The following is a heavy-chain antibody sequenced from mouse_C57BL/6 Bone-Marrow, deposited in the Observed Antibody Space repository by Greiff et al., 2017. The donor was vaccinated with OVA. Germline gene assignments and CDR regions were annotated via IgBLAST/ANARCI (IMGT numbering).Heavy chain of an antibody. J-gene: IGHJ2*01. CDR1: GYTFTDYY. D-gene: IGHD2-10*01. Sequence: VQLQQSGPELVKPGASVKISCKASGYTFTDYYMNWVKQSHGKSLEWIGDINPNNGGTSYNQKFKGKATLTVDKSSSTAYMELHSLTSEDSAVYYCARPTLFDYWGQGTTLTVSS. CDR2: INPNNGGT. CDR3: ARPTLFDY. V-gene: IGHV1-26*01.